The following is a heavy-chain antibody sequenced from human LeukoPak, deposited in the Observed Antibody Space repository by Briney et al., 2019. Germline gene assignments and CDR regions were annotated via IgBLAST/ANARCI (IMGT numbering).Heavy chain of an antibody. CDR2: FYYTGNT. V-gene: IGHV4-39*07. J-gene: IGHJ3*02. CDR1: GGSISISTYY. Sequence: PSETLSLTCTVSGGSISISTYYWGWIRQPPGKGLEWIGGFYYTGNTYYNPSLRSRVTISVDTSKNQFSLKLSSVTAADTAVYYCARDRGIAAAADAFDIWGKGTMVTVSS. D-gene: IGHD6-13*01. CDR3: ARDRGIAAAADAFDI.